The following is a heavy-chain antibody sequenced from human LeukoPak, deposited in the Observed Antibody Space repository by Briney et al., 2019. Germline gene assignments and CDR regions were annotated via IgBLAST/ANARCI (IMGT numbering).Heavy chain of an antibody. D-gene: IGHD6-19*01. Sequence: GGSLRPSCAASGFTVSSNYMSWVRQAPGKGLEWVSVLYSGGSTYYADSVKGRFTISSDNSKNTLYLQMNSLRAEDTAVDYCARSPTAVAGQNTVYYCGQGYLVTVSS. J-gene: IGHJ4*02. CDR3: ARSPTAVAGQNTVYY. CDR1: GFTVSSNY. V-gene: IGHV3-66*01. CDR2: LYSGGST.